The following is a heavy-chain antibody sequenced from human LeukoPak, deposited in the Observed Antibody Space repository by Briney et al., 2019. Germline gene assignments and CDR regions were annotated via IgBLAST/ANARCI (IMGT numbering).Heavy chain of an antibody. D-gene: IGHD6-19*01. Sequence: GGSLRLSCAASGFTFSSYAMSWVRQAPGKGLEWVPAISGSGGSTYYADSVKGRFTISRDNSKNTLYLQMNSLRAEDTAVYYCAKVRVSSGCVNYWGQGTLVTVSS. CDR2: ISGSGGST. CDR1: GFTFSSYA. V-gene: IGHV3-23*01. CDR3: AKVRVSSGCVNY. J-gene: IGHJ4*02.